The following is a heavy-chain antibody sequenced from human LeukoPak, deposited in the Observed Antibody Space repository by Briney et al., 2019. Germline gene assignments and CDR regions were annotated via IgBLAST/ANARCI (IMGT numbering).Heavy chain of an antibody. J-gene: IGHJ6*03. Sequence: SETLSLTCTVSGGSISRYYWSWIRQPPGKGVERFGYVNDSGTTNYNPSLKSRVTISVDTSKNQFSLKLSSVTAADTAVYYCARVSWFPGTSYYYMDVWGKGTTVTVSS. V-gene: IGHV4-59*01. CDR2: VNDSGTT. CDR3: ARVSWFPGTSYYYMDV. CDR1: GGSISRYY. D-gene: IGHD1-1*01.